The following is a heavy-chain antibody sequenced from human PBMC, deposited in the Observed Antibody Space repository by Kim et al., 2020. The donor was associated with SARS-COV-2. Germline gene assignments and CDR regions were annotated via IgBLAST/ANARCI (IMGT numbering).Heavy chain of an antibody. CDR3: ARLLPGTRYGMDV. CDR1: GGSMTGYY. J-gene: IGHJ6*02. Sequence: SETLSLTCTVSGGSMTGYYWSWIRQPPGKGLEWIGYIDYLGITNYNSSLESRVIMSLDTSKNQFSLKLTSVAAADAAVYYCARLLPGTRYGMDVWGQGTTVTVSS. V-gene: IGHV4-59*08. CDR2: IDYLGIT. D-gene: IGHD2-2*01.